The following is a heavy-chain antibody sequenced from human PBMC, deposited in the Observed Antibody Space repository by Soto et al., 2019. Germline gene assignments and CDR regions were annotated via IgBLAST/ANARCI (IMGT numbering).Heavy chain of an antibody. CDR2: IIPIFGTP. D-gene: IGHD3-10*01. V-gene: IGHV1-69*01. Sequence: QVQLVQSGAEVKKPGSSVKVSCKASGGIFSTYAISWLRQAPGQGLEWMGGIIPIFGTPNYAQRFQGRVTITADESTSTAYMELSRLRSEGTAVYYCARARDDYRSANYYIRIAFWGQGALVTVSS. CDR1: GGIFSTYA. CDR3: ARARDDYRSANYYIRIAF. J-gene: IGHJ4*02.